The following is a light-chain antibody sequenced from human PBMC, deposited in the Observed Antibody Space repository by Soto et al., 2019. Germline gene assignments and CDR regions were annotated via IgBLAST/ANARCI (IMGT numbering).Light chain of an antibody. V-gene: IGKV3-20*01. Sequence: QSVDLGERATISYRASQSVSSNLAWYQQKPGQAPRLLIYGASTRATGIPARFSGSGSGTDFTLTISRLEPEELAVYYCQPYGSSPPSITFGHGTRLEIK. CDR2: GAS. CDR3: QPYGSSPPSIT. J-gene: IGKJ5*01. CDR1: QSVSSN.